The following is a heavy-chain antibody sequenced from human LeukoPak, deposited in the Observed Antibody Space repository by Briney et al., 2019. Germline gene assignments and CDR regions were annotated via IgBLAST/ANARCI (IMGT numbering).Heavy chain of an antibody. D-gene: IGHD6-13*01. CDR1: GYTFTSYD. CDR2: MNPNSGNT. V-gene: IGHV1-8*01. CDR3: ARWYSSSWYSYYYYYYGMDV. Sequence: GASVKVSCKASGYTFTSYDINWVRQATGQGLEWMGWMNPNSGNTGYAQKFQGRVTMTRNTSISTAYMELSSLRSEDTAVYYCARWYSSSWYSYYYYYYGMDVWGQGTTVTVSS. J-gene: IGHJ6*02.